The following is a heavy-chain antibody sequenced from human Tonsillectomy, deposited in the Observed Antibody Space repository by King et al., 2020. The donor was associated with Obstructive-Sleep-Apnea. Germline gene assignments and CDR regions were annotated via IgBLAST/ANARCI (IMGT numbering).Heavy chain of an antibody. CDR1: GFTVSSYS. J-gene: IGHJ1*01. Sequence: VQLVESGGGLVQPGGSLRLSCAASGFTVSSYSMNWVRQAPGKGLEWVLYISSSSSTIYYADSVKGRFTISRDNAKNSPYLQMNSLRAEDTAVYYCARVPVAAAGTLYFQHWGQGTLVTVSS. CDR2: ISSSSSTI. D-gene: IGHD6-13*01. CDR3: ARVPVAAAGTLYFQH. V-gene: IGHV3-48*04.